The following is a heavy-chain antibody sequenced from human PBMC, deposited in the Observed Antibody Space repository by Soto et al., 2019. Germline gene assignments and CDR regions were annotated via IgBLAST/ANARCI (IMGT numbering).Heavy chain of an antibody. CDR2: ISGYNGDT. D-gene: IGHD2-8*01. CDR1: GYTFTRYG. J-gene: IGHJ6*02. CDR3: AKNGQPPYYYYGLDV. V-gene: IGHV1-18*01. Sequence: QGHLVQSEAEVKKSGASVKVSCKASGYTFTRYGISWVRQAPGQGLEWMGWISGYNGDTNYAQKFQDRVSMTIDTSTTSAYMELRSLTSDDTAVYYCAKNGQPPYYYYGLDVWGQGTKVTVSS.